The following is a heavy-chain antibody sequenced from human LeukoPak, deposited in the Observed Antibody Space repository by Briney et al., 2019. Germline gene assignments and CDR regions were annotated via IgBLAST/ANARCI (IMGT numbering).Heavy chain of an antibody. V-gene: IGHV3-21*01. CDR3: ARDAPTVTMYYFDY. CDR1: GFTFSSYS. D-gene: IGHD4-11*01. CDR2: ISSSSSYI. J-gene: IGHJ4*02. Sequence: GGSLRLSCAASGFTFSSYSMNWVRQAPGKGLEWVSSISSSSSYIYYADSVKGRFTISRDNAKKSLYLQMNSLRAEDTAVYYCARDAPTVTMYYFDYWGQGTLVTVSS.